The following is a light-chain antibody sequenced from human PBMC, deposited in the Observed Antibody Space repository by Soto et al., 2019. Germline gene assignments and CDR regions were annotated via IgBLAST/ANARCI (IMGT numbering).Light chain of an antibody. CDR1: SSDVGGYNY. V-gene: IGLV2-8*01. CDR3: CSYGGSNNLI. Sequence: QSALTQPPSASGSPGQSVTISCTGTSSDVGGYNYVSWYQQHPGKAPRLMISEVNKRPSGVPDRFSGSKSGNTASLTVSGLQAEDEADYYCCSYGGSNNLIFGGGTKLTVL. CDR2: EVN. J-gene: IGLJ2*01.